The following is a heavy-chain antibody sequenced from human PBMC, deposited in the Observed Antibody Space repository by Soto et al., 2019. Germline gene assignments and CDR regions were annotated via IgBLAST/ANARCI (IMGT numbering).Heavy chain of an antibody. Sequence: QVQLVQSGAELKKPGSSVTVSCQASGGTFKTFGVSWVRQAPGQGLQWMGGIIPLLRTTDYAQNFQGRISISADESKNTVFMELTSLRSEATAVYYCARDVLGGWVEKTYRAFDIWGQGTLVAVSS. J-gene: IGHJ3*02. V-gene: IGHV1-69*01. CDR3: ARDVLGGWVEKTYRAFDI. CDR1: GGTFKTFG. CDR2: IIPLLRTT. D-gene: IGHD1-26*01.